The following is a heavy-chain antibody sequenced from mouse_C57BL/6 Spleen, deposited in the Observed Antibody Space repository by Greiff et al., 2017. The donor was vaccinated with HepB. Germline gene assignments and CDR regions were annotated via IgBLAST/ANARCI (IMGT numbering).Heavy chain of an antibody. Sequence: QVQLKQSGPELVKPGASVKISCKASGYAFSSSWMNWVKQRPGKGLEWIGRIYPGDGDTNYNGKFKGKATLTADKSSSTAYMQLSSLTSEDSAVYFCAREGGIYYGYDSYWYFDVWGTGTTVTVSS. CDR2: IYPGDGDT. J-gene: IGHJ1*03. CDR3: AREGGIYYGYDSYWYFDV. CDR1: GYAFSSSW. V-gene: IGHV1-82*01. D-gene: IGHD2-2*01.